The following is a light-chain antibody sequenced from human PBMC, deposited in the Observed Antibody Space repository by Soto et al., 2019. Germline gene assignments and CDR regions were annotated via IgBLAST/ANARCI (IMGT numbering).Light chain of an antibody. CDR2: DVS. J-gene: IGLJ1*01. CDR1: SSDVGGYNY. CDR3: CSYAGSYTYV. Sequence: QSALTQPRSVSGSPGQSVTISCTGTSSDVGGYNYVSWYQQHTGKAAKLIIYDVSKRPSGVPDRFSGSKSGNTASLTISGLQAEDEADYYCCSYAGSYTYVFGTGTKVTVL. V-gene: IGLV2-11*01.